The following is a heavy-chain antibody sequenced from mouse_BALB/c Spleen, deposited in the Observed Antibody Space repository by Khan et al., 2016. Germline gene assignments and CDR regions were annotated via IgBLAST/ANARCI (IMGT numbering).Heavy chain of an antibody. J-gene: IGHJ2*01. CDR3: TTSSSGYWYYFDY. D-gene: IGHD3-1*01. CDR2: IHYSGST. V-gene: IGHV3-1*02. CDR1: GYSITSHYS. Sequence: EVQLQESGPDLVKPSQSVSLTCTVTGYSITSHYSWHWIRHFPGNKVQWMGYIHYSGSTIYNPSLKSRISITRDTSKNQFFLQLNSVTTEDTATXYCTTSSSGYWYYFDYWGQGTTLTVSS.